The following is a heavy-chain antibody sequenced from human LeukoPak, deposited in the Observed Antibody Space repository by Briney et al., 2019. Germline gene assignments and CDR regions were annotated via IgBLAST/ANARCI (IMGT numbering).Heavy chain of an antibody. CDR1: GYRFTSYW. Sequence: GESLRISCKGSGYRFTSYWISWVRQMPGKGLEWMGNIDPSDSHTNYSPSFQGHVTISADKSISTAFLQWTSLKASDTAMYYCARRWQIRRFSPYYFDYWGQGTLVTVSS. V-gene: IGHV5-10-1*01. CDR2: IDPSDSHT. J-gene: IGHJ4*02. D-gene: IGHD3-9*01. CDR3: ARRWQIRRFSPYYFDY.